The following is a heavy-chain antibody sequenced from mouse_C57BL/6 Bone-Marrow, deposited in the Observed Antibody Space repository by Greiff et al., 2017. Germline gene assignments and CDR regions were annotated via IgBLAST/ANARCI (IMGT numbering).Heavy chain of an antibody. J-gene: IGHJ2*01. V-gene: IGHV5-6*01. CDR2: ISSGGSYT. D-gene: IGHD4-1*01. Sequence: EVQLVESGGDLVKPGGSLKLSCAASGFTFSSYGMSWVRQTPDKRLEWVATISSGGSYTYYPDSVKGRFTISRDNAKNTLYLQMSSLKSEDTAMYYCARQGDWERRGFEDWGQGTTLTVSS. CDR1: GFTFSSYG. CDR3: ARQGDWERRGFED.